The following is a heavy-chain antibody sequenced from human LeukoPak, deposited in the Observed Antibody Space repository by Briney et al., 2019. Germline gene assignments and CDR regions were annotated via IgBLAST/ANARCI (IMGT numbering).Heavy chain of an antibody. Sequence: GGSLRLSCAASGFTFSSFSMIWVRQAPGKGLEWVSSTSSSSAYTFYAESGKGRFTISRDNAKNSLFLQMNSLRAEDTAVYYCATDGVIIPSYFDYWGQGTLVTVSS. V-gene: IGHV3-21*04. D-gene: IGHD3-3*01. CDR3: ATDGVIIPSYFDY. CDR1: GFTFSSFS. J-gene: IGHJ4*02. CDR2: TSSSSAYT.